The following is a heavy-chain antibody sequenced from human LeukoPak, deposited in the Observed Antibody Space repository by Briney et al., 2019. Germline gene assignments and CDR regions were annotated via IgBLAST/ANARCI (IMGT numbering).Heavy chain of an antibody. V-gene: IGHV3-7*01. CDR1: GFTFSNYW. CDR3: ARGYFYGSGSNWFAP. D-gene: IGHD3-10*01. CDR2: IKQDGSER. J-gene: IGHJ5*02. Sequence: GGSLRLSCVASGFTFSNYWMDWVRQAPGKGLEWMANIKQDGSERYYVGSVKGRFTTSRDIANNSLYRQMNSLRAEDTAVYYCARGYFYGSGSNWFAPWGQGTLVTVSS.